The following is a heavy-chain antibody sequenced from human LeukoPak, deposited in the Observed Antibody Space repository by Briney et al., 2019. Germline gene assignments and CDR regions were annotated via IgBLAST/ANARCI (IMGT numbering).Heavy chain of an antibody. D-gene: IGHD2-2*01. V-gene: IGHV1-69*01. CDR3: AREGRCSSTSCYSGGDDWFDP. CDR2: IIPIFGTA. CDR1: GGTFSSYA. J-gene: IGHJ5*02. Sequence: TVKVSCKASGGTFSSYAISWVRQAPGQGLEWMGGIIPIFGTANYAQKFQGRVTITADESTSTAYMELSSLRSEDTAVYYCAREGRCSSTSCYSGGDDWFDPWGQGTLVTVSS.